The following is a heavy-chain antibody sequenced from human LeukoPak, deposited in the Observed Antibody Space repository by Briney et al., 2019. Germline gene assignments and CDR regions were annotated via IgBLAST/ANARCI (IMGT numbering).Heavy chain of an antibody. CDR3: ARGTVLMHYATFDS. CDR2: IIHSGRT. Sequence: PSETLSLTCAVSGGPFSGYYWTWIRQSPGKGLEWIGEIIHSGRTNYSPSLESRVTLSVDTPNNQFSLKLNSVTAADTAVYYCARGTVLMHYATFDSWGQGTPVTVSS. D-gene: IGHD2-8*01. J-gene: IGHJ4*02. V-gene: IGHV4-34*12. CDR1: GGPFSGYY.